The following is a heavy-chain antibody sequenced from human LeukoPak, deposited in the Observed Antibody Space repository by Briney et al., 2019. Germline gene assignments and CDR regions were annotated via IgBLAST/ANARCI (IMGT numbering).Heavy chain of an antibody. CDR1: GFIFSDAW. V-gene: IGHV3-15*07. Sequence: GALRLSCAASGFIFSDAWLYWVRQAPGKGLEWVGRIKSETAGGTTDFAAPVKGRFTISRDDSKNTLFLQLNSLTSDDTAVYYCAQGSGQYFYYWGQGTLVTVSS. CDR2: IKSETAGGTT. CDR3: AQGSGQYFYY. D-gene: IGHD2-15*01. J-gene: IGHJ4*02.